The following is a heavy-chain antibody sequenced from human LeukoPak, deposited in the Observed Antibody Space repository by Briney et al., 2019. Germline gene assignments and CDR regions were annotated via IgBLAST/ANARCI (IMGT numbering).Heavy chain of an antibody. J-gene: IGHJ4*02. CDR3: ARGRGVGATALDY. CDR2: INTDGSET. CDR1: GFTFSSYW. D-gene: IGHD1-26*01. V-gene: IGHV3-74*03. Sequence: PGGSLRLSCEASGFTFSSYWMHWVRQVPGKGLMWVSRINTDGSETTYADSVKGRFTISRDNAKNSLYLQMNSLRAEDTAVYYCARGRGVGATALDYWGQGTLVTVSS.